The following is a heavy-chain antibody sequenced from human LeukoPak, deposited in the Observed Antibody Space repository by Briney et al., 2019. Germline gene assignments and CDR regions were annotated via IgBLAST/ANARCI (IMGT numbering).Heavy chain of an antibody. V-gene: IGHV1-69*13. CDR3: ASPNIVGATDAFDF. CDR1: GGTFSSYA. D-gene: IGHD1-26*01. Sequence: SVKVSCKASGGTFSSYAISWVRQAPGQGLEWMGGIIPIFGTANYAQKFQGRVTITADESTSTAYMELSSLRSEDTAVYYCASPNIVGATDAFDFWGQGTMVTVSS. J-gene: IGHJ3*01. CDR2: IIPIFGTA.